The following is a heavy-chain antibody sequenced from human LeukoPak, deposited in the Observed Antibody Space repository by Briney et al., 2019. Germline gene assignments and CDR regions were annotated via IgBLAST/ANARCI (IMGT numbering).Heavy chain of an antibody. CDR2: IYSGGST. Sequence: QTGGSLRLSCAASGFTFSDYYMSWIRQAPGKGLEWVSVIYSGGSTYYADSVKGRFTISRDNSKNTLYLQMNSLRAADTAVYYCARDKGTSYLSSFDYWGQGTLVTVSS. CDR3: ARDKGTSYLSSFDY. D-gene: IGHD6-6*01. CDR1: GFTFSDYY. J-gene: IGHJ4*02. V-gene: IGHV3-66*01.